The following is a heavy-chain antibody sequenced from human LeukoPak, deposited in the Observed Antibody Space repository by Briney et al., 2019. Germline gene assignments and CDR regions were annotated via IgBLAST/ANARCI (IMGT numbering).Heavy chain of an antibody. CDR3: ARDSDYSGNGNGDWFDP. V-gene: IGHV1-18*04. Sequence: AASVKVSCKASGFRFSSFGVSWVRQAPGQGLEWMGWISNYFGVTHYAEKFEDRVTMTVDTSTTTVYMELRSLKYDDTAIYYCARDSDYSGNGNGDWFDPWGQGTVVIVSS. CDR1: GFRFSSFG. J-gene: IGHJ5*02. CDR2: ISNYFGVT. D-gene: IGHD4-11*01.